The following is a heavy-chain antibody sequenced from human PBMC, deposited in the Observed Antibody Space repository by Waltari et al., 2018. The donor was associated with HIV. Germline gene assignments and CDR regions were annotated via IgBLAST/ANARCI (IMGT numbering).Heavy chain of an antibody. CDR1: GFTFSSYG. D-gene: IGHD3-10*01. J-gene: IGHJ6*02. Sequence: QVQLVESGGGVVQPGRSLRLSCAASGFTFSSYGMHWVRQAPGKGLGWVALRWYDGSNKYYADSVKGRFTISRDNSKNTLFLQMNSLRAEDTAMYYCAKDIQYGSGSQALYYYGMDVWGQGTTITVSS. V-gene: IGHV3-30*18. CDR2: RWYDGSNK. CDR3: AKDIQYGSGSQALYYYGMDV.